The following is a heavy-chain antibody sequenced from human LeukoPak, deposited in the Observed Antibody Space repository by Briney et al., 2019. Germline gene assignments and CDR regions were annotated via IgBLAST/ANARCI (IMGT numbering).Heavy chain of an antibody. CDR1: GFTFSSYG. CDR3: VRDRSGSSSVY. CDR2: INSDGSST. D-gene: IGHD6-6*01. Sequence: PGRSLRLSCAASGFTFSSYGMHWVRQAPGKGLVWVSHINSDGSSTTYADSVKGRFTVSRDNAKNTLYLQMNSLRAEDTAVYYCVRDRSGSSSVYWGQGTLVTVSS. J-gene: IGHJ4*02. V-gene: IGHV3-74*01.